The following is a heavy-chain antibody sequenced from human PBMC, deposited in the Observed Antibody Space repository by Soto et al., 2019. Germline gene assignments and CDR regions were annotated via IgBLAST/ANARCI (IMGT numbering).Heavy chain of an antibody. CDR2: INAGNGNT. CDR1: GYTLTNHA. J-gene: IGHJ4*02. CDR3: ARSIVVVTALDY. Sequence: GASMKVSRKASGYTLTNHAIHWVRQAPGQRLEWMGWINAGNGNTKYSQKFQGRVTITRDTSASTAYMELSSLRSEDTAVYYCARSIVVVTALDYWGQGTLVTVSS. V-gene: IGHV1-3*01. D-gene: IGHD2-21*02.